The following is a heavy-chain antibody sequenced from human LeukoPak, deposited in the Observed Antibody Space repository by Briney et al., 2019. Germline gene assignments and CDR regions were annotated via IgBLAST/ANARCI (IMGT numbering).Heavy chain of an antibody. J-gene: IGHJ4*02. CDR2: IYSGGST. D-gene: IGHD2-21*02. V-gene: IGHV3-53*01. CDR3: ASGEGAYCGGDCYSGGY. Sequence: GGSLRLSCAASGFTVSSNYMSWVRQAPGKGVEWVSVIYSGGSTYYTDSVKGRFTISRDNSKNTLYLQMNSLRAEDTAVYYCASGEGAYCGGDCYSGGYWGQGTLVTVSS. CDR1: GFTVSSNY.